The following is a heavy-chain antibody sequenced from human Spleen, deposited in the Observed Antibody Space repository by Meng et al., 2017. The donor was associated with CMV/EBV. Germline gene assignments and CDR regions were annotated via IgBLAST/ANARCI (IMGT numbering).Heavy chain of an antibody. D-gene: IGHD6-19*01. J-gene: IGHJ4*02. V-gene: IGHV3-15*05. CDR2: IKSKGDGGTT. CDR1: GFTFTTAW. CDR3: ITDGRSG. Sequence: EVHLVESGGGLVKPGGSLKLSCAASGFTFTTAWMSWVRQAPGKGLEWVGVIKSKGDGGTTEFAAPVRDRFTMSRDDTTNMVYLQMSSLETEDTAVYYCITDGRSGCGQGTLVTVSS.